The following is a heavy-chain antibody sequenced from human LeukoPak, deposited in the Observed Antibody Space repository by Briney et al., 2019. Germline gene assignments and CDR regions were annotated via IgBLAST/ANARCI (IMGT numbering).Heavy chain of an antibody. CDR3: ARRDHATVDA. Sequence: GESLKISCKGSGYSFISYWVAWVRQTPGKGLEWMGIIYPGDSDTRYSPSFQGQVTISVDKSISTAYLQWSSLKASDSAMYYCARRDHATVDAWGQGTTVTVSS. V-gene: IGHV5-51*01. D-gene: IGHD1-14*01. J-gene: IGHJ6*01. CDR2: IYPGDSDT. CDR1: GYSFISYW.